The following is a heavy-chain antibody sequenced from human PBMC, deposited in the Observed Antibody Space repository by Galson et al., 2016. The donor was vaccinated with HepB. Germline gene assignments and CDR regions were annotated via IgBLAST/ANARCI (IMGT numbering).Heavy chain of an antibody. D-gene: IGHD1-26*01. J-gene: IGHJ4*02. Sequence: LRLSCAASGFTVSNNFMRWVRQAPGKGLEWVSLIYSGGGTHYVDSVKGRFIISRDNSKNTLYLQMNSLRVEDTAVYYCARGGNYGYTWGLGTLVIVSS. CDR2: IYSGGGT. V-gene: IGHV3-53*01. CDR3: ARGGNYGYT. CDR1: GFTVSNNF.